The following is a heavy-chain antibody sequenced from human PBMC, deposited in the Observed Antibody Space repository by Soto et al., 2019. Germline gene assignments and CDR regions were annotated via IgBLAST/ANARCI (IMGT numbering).Heavy chain of an antibody. CDR1: GFTFSNAW. D-gene: IGHD4-17*01. V-gene: IGHV3-15*07. J-gene: IGHJ6*02. CDR2: IKSKTDGGTT. Sequence: GGSLRLSCAASGFTFSNAWMNWVRQAPGKGLEWVGRIKSKTDGGTTDYAAPVKGRFTISRDDSKNTLYLQMNSLKTEDTAVYYCTTENIDYGDYENYYCYGMDVWGQGTTVTVSS. CDR3: TTENIDYGDYENYYCYGMDV.